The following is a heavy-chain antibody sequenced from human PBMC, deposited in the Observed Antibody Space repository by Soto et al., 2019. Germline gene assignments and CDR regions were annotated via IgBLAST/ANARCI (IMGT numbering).Heavy chain of an antibody. D-gene: IGHD3-22*01. J-gene: IGHJ4*02. CDR3: ARSYYYDSSGYYYGY. V-gene: IGHV5-51*01. CDR1: GYSFTSDW. CDR2: IYPGDSDT. Sequence: PGESLKISCKGSGYSFTSDWIGWVRQMPGKGLEWMGIIYPGDSDTRYSPSFQGQVTISADKSISTAYLQWSSLKASDTAMYYCARSYYYDSSGYYYGYWGQGTLVTVSS.